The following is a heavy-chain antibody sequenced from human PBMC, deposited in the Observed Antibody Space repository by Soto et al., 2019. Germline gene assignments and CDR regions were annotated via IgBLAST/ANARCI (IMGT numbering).Heavy chain of an antibody. V-gene: IGHV4-38-2*01. D-gene: IGHD6-19*01. J-gene: IGHJ4*01. CDR2: IYHGGAT. CDR1: GYSLSSGSY. Sequence: KASETLSLTCAVSGYSLSSGSYWGWIRQSPGKGPEWIASIYHGGATFYNPSLKSRVTISVDTSKNHYSLKLKSVTAADTAVYYCARVHVMVVAGSTFDYWGPGTLVTVSS. CDR3: ARVHVMVVAGSTFDY.